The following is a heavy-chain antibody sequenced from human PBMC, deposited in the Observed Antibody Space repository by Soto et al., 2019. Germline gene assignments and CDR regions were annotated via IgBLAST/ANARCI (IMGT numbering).Heavy chain of an antibody. CDR1: GFTFDDYA. CDR2: ISWNSGSI. D-gene: IGHD6-19*01. Sequence: EVQLVESGGGLVQPGRSLRLSCAASGFTFDDYAMHWVRQAPGNGLEWVSGISWNSGSIGYADSVKGRFTIFRDNAKNSLYLQLNSLRAEDTTLYYCAKARSYSSWYGMDVCGQGTTVTVAS. V-gene: IGHV3-9*01. CDR3: AKARSYSSWYGMDV. J-gene: IGHJ6*02.